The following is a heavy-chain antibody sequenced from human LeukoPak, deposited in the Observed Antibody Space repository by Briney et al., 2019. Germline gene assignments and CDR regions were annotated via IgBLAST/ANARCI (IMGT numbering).Heavy chain of an antibody. V-gene: IGHV1-8*01. CDR1: GYIFTSYE. CDR2: MNPNNGNT. CDR3: TKRSNWGNCWDY. Sequence: ASLNVSCKASGYIFTSYEVNGVRQATGQGLEGMGRMNPNNGNTDNAQKLQGRVTMTRNTSISTEYMELSGLTYENTVVYYGTKRSNWGNCWDYLGQGTLVTVSS. D-gene: IGHD3-16*01. J-gene: IGHJ4*02.